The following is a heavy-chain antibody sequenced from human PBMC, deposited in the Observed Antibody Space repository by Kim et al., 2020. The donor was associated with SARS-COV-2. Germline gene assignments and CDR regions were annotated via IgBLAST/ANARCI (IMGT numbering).Heavy chain of an antibody. CDR1: GASVSSGGDY. V-gene: IGHV4-61*08. D-gene: IGHD6-19*01. CDR3: ARDGYSSAWSHWCDP. Sequence: SETLSLTCIVSGASVSSGGDYWSWIRRPPGKGLEWIGYMYKDGTTAYNPSLKSRVAISVDRSQNQFSLELSSVTAADTADYYCARDGYSSAWSHWCDPWGQEILVTVSS. J-gene: IGHJ5*02. CDR2: MYKDGTT.